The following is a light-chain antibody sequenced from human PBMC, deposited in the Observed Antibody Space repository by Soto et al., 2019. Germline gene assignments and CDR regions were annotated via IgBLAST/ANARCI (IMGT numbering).Light chain of an antibody. V-gene: IGKV1-33*01. CDR2: DAS. Sequence: QMTQSSSSLSASVGDRVIITCRANQSIANYLNWFQQKPGRAPKLLISDASHLEMGAPSRFSGSGSGTDFVLTISGLQSEDFATYFCQQYEYLPLTFGGGTRV. J-gene: IGKJ4*01. CDR3: QQYEYLPLT. CDR1: QSIANY.